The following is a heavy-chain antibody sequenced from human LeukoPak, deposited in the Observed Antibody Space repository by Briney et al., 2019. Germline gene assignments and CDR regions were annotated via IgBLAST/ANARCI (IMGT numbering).Heavy chain of an antibody. V-gene: IGHV1-2*02. CDR1: GYTXTGYY. CDR3: ARDGSGGYSYGSHYYYGMDV. J-gene: IGHJ6*02. D-gene: IGHD5-18*01. Sequence: ASVKVSCKASGYTXTGYYMHGVRQAPGQGLEWMGWINPNSGGTNYAQKFQGRVTMTRDTSISTAYMELSRLRSDDTAVYYCARDGSGGYSYGSHYYYGMDVWGQGTTVTVSS. CDR2: INPNSGGT.